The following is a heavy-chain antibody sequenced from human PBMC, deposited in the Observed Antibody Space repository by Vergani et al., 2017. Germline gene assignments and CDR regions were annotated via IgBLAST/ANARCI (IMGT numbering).Heavy chain of an antibody. CDR2: TRNKANSYTT. Sequence: RQAPGKGLEWFGRTRNKANSYTTEYAASVKGRFTISRDDSKNSLYLQMNSLKIEDTAVYYCARLGYCSSTTCRQAFDIWGQGTMVTVSS. J-gene: IGHJ3*02. V-gene: IGHV3-72*01. D-gene: IGHD2-2*01. CDR3: ARLGYCSSTTCRQAFDI.